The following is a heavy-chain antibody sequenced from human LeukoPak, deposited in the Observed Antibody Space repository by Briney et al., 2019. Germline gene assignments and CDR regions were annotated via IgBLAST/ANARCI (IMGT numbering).Heavy chain of an antibody. CDR3: ARRRDGYKSPFDY. D-gene: IGHD5-24*01. CDR1: GFTFSSYS. CDR2: ISSSSRTI. Sequence: GGSLRLSCAASGFTFSSYSMNWVRQAPGKGLEWVSYISSSSRTIYYADAVKGRFTISRDNAKSSLWLQMNSLRAEDTAVYYCARRRDGYKSPFDYWGQGTLVTVSS. V-gene: IGHV3-48*01. J-gene: IGHJ4*02.